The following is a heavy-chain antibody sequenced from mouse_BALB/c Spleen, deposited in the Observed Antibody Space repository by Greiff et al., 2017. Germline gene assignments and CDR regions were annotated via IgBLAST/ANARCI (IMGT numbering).Heavy chain of an antibody. J-gene: IGHJ4*01. CDR3: AREDYGNYPYAMDY. CDR1: GYAFSSYW. V-gene: IGHV1-80*01. CDR2: IYPGDGDT. D-gene: IGHD2-1*01. Sequence: VQLQQSGAELVRPGSSVKISCKASGYAFSSYWMNWVKQRPGQGLEWIGQIYPGDGDTNYNGKFKGKATLTADKSSSTAYMQLSSLTSEDSAVYFCAREDYGNYPYAMDYWGQGTSVTVSS.